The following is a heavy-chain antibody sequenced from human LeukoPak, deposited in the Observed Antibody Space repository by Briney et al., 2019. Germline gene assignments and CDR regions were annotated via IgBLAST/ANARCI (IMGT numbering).Heavy chain of an antibody. CDR3: ASTPQPSDYSNYGGAFDI. D-gene: IGHD4-11*01. CDR2: IYYSGGT. CDR1: GGSISSGGYY. V-gene: IGHV4-31*03. J-gene: IGHJ3*02. Sequence: SQTLSLTCTVSGGSISSGGYYWNWIRQHPGKGLECIGYIYYSGGTYYNPSLKSRVTISIDTSKNQFSLNLSSVTAADTAVYYCASTPQPSDYSNYGGAFDIWGQGTMVTVSS.